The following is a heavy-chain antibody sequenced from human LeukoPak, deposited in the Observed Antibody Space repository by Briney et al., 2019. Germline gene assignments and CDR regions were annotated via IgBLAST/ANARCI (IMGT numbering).Heavy chain of an antibody. V-gene: IGHV3-73*01. Sequence: PGGSLRLSCAASGFTFSGSAMHWVRQASGKGLEWVGRIRSKANSYATAYAASVKGRFTISRGDSKNTAYLQMNSLKAEDTAVYYCTRRLNYYDSSGSDYWGQGTLVTVSS. CDR1: GFTFSGSA. CDR3: TRRLNYYDSSGSDY. CDR2: IRSKANSYAT. J-gene: IGHJ4*02. D-gene: IGHD3-22*01.